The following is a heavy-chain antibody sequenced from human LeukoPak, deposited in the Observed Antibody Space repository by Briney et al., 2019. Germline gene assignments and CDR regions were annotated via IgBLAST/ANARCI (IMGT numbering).Heavy chain of an antibody. CDR2: IKQDGSER. Sequence: SGGSLILSCAASGFDFSDFWMSWVRQAPGKGLEWVANIKQDGSERYYLDSVKGRFTFSRDNARNSLYLQMNSLRAEDTAVYYCARGRGFSSGWPVDTFDFWGQGAMVTVSA. V-gene: IGHV3-7*01. D-gene: IGHD6-19*01. CDR3: ARGRGFSSGWPVDTFDF. CDR1: GFDFSDFW. J-gene: IGHJ3*01.